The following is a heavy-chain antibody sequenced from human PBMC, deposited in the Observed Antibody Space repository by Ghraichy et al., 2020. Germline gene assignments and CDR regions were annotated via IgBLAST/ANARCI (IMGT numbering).Heavy chain of an antibody. CDR1: GFTVSSNY. CDR2: IYSGGST. CDR3: ARVLQDWFDP. J-gene: IGHJ5*02. Sequence: GGSLRLSCAASGFTVSSNYMSWVRQAPGKGLEWVSVIYSGGSTYYADSVKGRFTISRDNSKNTLYLQMNGLRAEDTAVYYCARVLQDWFDPWGQGTLVTVSS. V-gene: IGHV3-53*01.